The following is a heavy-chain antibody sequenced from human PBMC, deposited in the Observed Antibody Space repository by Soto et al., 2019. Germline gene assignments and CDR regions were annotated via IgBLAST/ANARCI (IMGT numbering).Heavy chain of an antibody. CDR2: IYWDDDK. CDR1: GFSLSTSGVG. Sequence: QITLKESGPPLVKPTQTLTLTCTFSGFSLSTSGVGVGWIRQPPGKALEWLALIYWDDDKRYSPSLKSRLTITQDPSKNQVVLTMTNMDPVDTATYYCAHRPTHYSLGYFDYWGQGTLVTVSS. CDR3: AHRPTHYSLGYFDY. J-gene: IGHJ4*02. D-gene: IGHD2-21*01. V-gene: IGHV2-5*02.